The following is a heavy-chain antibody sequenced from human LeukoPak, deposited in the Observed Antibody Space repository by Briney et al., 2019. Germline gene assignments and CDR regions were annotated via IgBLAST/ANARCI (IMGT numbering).Heavy chain of an antibody. J-gene: IGHJ5*02. Sequence: PSETLSLTCTVSGGSISSYYWSWIRQPPGKGLEWIGYIYYSGSTNYNPSLKSRVTISVDTSKNQFSLKLSSVTAADTAVYYCARVGGYSYGYNWFDPWGQGTLVTVSS. CDR2: IYYSGST. CDR3: ARVGGYSYGYNWFDP. V-gene: IGHV4-59*01. CDR1: GGSISSYY. D-gene: IGHD5-18*01.